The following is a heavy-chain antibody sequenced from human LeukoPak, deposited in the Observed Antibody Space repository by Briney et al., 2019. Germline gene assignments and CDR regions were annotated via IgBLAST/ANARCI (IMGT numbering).Heavy chain of an antibody. J-gene: IGHJ4*02. CDR3: ARDCSGGSCHFDY. CDR2: ISGYNGNT. D-gene: IGHD2-15*01. CDR1: GYIFTSYG. V-gene: IGHV1-18*01. Sequence: ASVKVSCKASGYIFTSYGNSWVRQAPGQGLEWMGWISGYNGNTYSTQKLQGRVTMATDTSTFTSYMELRSLTSGDTAIYYCARDCSGGSCHFDYWGQGTLVTVSS.